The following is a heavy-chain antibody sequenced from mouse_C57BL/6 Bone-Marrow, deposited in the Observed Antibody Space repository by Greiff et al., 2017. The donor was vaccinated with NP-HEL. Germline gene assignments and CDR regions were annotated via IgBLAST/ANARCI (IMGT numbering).Heavy chain of an antibody. J-gene: IGHJ4*01. V-gene: IGHV1-82*01. CDR1: GYAFSSSW. Sequence: QVQLQQSGPELVKPGASVKISCKASGYAFSSSWMNWVKQRPGKGLEWIGRIYPGDGDTNYNGKFKGKATLTADKSSSTAYMHLSSLTSEDSAVYLCALIYDGSLRGAMDYWGQGTSVTVSS. D-gene: IGHD2-3*01. CDR3: ALIYDGSLRGAMDY. CDR2: IYPGDGDT.